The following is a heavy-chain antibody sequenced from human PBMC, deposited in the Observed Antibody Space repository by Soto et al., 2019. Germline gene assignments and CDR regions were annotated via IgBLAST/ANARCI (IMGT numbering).Heavy chain of an antibody. CDR1: GYIFTKYW. CDR2: IDPSDSYI. D-gene: IGHD5-18*01. V-gene: IGHV5-10-1*01. Sequence: GESLKISCKGSGYIFTKYWISWVRQKPGEGLEWMARIDPSDSYISYSPSFQGHVTISTDNSITTAYLQWSSLKALDTATYYCARLRYSYGSVYAMDVWGQGTTVTVSS. CDR3: ARLRYSYGSVYAMDV. J-gene: IGHJ6*02.